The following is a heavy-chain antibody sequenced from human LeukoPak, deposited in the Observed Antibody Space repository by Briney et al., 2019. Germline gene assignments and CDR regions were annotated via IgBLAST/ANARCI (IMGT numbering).Heavy chain of an antibody. J-gene: IGHJ4*02. CDR2: INHSGST. CDR3: ARDRSQWGYGDSVGNY. V-gene: IGHV4-34*01. D-gene: IGHD4-17*01. CDR1: GGSFSGYY. Sequence: PSETLSLTCAVYGGSFSGYYWSWIRQPPGKGLEWIGEINHSGSTNYNPSLKSRVTISVDTSKNQFSLKLSSVTAADTAVYYCARDRSQWGYGDSVGNYWGQGTLVTVSS.